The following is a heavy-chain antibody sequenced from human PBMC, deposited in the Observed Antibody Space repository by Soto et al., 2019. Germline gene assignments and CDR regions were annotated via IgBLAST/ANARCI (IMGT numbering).Heavy chain of an antibody. Sequence: SQTLCRTTAIFWVSFSSNVVAWNCIRQSPSRGFEWLGRTYYRSKWYNDYAVSVKSRTTVNPDTSKNQFSLQLNSVTPEDTAVYYCERGKYSGFDVWGQGTMVTVSS. CDR2: TYYRSKWYN. J-gene: IGHJ3*01. V-gene: IGHV6-1*01. D-gene: IGHD2-15*01. CDR1: WVSFSSNVVA. CDR3: ERGKYSGFDV.